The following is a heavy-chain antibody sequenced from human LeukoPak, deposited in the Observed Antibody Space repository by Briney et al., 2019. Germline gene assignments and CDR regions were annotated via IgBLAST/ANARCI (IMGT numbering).Heavy chain of an antibody. D-gene: IGHD2-15*01. V-gene: IGHV3-48*03. Sequence: GGSLRLSCAASGFTFSSYEMNWVRQAPGKGLEWVSYISSSGSTIYYADSVKGRFTISRDNAKNSLYLQMNSLRTEDTAVYYCARDSGGSQYHAFDYWGQGTLVTVSS. CDR1: GFTFSSYE. CDR2: ISSSGSTI. CDR3: ARDSGGSQYHAFDY. J-gene: IGHJ4*02.